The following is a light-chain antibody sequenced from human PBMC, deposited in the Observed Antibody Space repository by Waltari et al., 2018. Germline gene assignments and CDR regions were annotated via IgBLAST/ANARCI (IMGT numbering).Light chain of an antibody. CDR1: QNIRNS. V-gene: IGKV3D-15*01. CDR2: LAS. CDR3: QHHSTWPPT. Sequence: EIVLTQSPGTLSVSPGERATLSCRASQNIRNSLAWYQQKPGQAPRLLISLASTRATGIPARFSGSGSGTQFSLTISSLQHEDFAIYYCQHHSTWPPTFGPGTRV. J-gene: IGKJ1*01.